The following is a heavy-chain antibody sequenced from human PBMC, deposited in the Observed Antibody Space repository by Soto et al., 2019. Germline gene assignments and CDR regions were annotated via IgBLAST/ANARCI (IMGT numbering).Heavy chain of an antibody. Sequence: SQTLSLTCAISGDSVSSNSAAWNWIRQSPSRGLEWLGRTYYRSKWFNDYAESVKSRTTINPDTSKNQLSLQLNSVTPEDTAVYYCARVYYDSSGYRSTWIDPWGQGTLVTVS. D-gene: IGHD3-22*01. CDR2: TYYRSKWFN. CDR1: GDSVSSNSAA. V-gene: IGHV6-1*01. J-gene: IGHJ5*02. CDR3: ARVYYDSSGYRSTWIDP.